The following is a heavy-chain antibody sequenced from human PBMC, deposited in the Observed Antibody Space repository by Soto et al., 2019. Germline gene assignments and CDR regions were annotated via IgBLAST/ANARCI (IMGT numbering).Heavy chain of an antibody. CDR1: GFSLTTSGVG. V-gene: IGHV2-5*02. Sequence: QITLNESGPTVVKPAETLTLTCTFSGFSLTTSGVGVGWIRQSPGKAPEWLALIYWDDDKRYSASLKSRLTTTKDTSKNQVVLTIASVDPADTATYYCAHRILRTVFGLVTTTAIYFDFWGQGTPVVVSS. J-gene: IGHJ4*02. CDR2: IYWDDDK. D-gene: IGHD3-3*01. CDR3: AHRILRTVFGLVTTTAIYFDF.